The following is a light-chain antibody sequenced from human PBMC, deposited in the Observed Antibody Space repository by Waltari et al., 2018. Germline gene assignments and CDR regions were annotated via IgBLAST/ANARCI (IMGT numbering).Light chain of an antibody. V-gene: IGLV2-23*01. Sequence: QSALPQPASVSGSPGQSITLPCTGPSNDVGSYNLVSWYQRHPGKAPELLIYEGSKRPSGVSNRFSGSKSGNTASLTISGLQAEDEADYFCCSYASGSTIIFGGGTKLTVL. CDR3: CSYASGSTII. CDR1: SNDVGSYNL. J-gene: IGLJ2*01. CDR2: EGS.